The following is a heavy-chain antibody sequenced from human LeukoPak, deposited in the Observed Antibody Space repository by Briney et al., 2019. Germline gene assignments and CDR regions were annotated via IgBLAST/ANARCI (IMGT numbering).Heavy chain of an antibody. V-gene: IGHV4-34*01. CDR1: GGSFSGYY. Sequence: SETLSLTCAVYGGSFSGYYWNWIRQPPGKGLEWIGEINHSGSTNYNPSLKSRVTISVDTSKNQFSLKLSSVTAADTAVYYCARSRVLRYFDWLLPYDYWGQGTLVTVSS. D-gene: IGHD3-9*01. J-gene: IGHJ4*02. CDR3: ARSRVLRYFDWLLPYDY. CDR2: INHSGST.